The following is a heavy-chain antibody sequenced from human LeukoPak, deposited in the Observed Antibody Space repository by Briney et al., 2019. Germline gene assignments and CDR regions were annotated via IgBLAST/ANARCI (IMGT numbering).Heavy chain of an antibody. Sequence: PGGSLRLSCAASGFTFDDYAMHWVRHAPGKGLEWVSGISCNSGSIGYADSVKGRFTISRDNAKISLYLQMNSLRAEDTALYYCAKGSSGWTSDAFDIWGQGTMVTVSS. J-gene: IGHJ3*02. CDR1: GFTFDDYA. D-gene: IGHD6-19*01. V-gene: IGHV3-9*01. CDR3: AKGSSGWTSDAFDI. CDR2: ISCNSGSI.